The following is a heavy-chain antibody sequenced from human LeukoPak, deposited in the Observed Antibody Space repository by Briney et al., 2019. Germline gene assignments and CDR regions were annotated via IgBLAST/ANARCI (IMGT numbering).Heavy chain of an antibody. Sequence: SETLSLTCTVSGFSISSSSYYWGWIRQPPGKGLEWIGSIYYSGSTYYNPSLKSRVTISVDTSKNQFSLKLSSVTAADTAVYYCARHIAAAGEAFDYWGQGTLVTVSS. V-gene: IGHV4-39*01. D-gene: IGHD6-13*01. CDR2: IYYSGST. CDR3: ARHIAAAGEAFDY. CDR1: GFSISSSSYY. J-gene: IGHJ4*02.